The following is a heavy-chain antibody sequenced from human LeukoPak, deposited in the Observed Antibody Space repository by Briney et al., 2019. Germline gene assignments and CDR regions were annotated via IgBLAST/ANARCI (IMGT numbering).Heavy chain of an antibody. CDR2: IPIFGTS. Sequence: IPIFGTSNYAQKFQGRVTITTEESTSTAYMELSSLRSEDTAVYYCARGVVGATSYYFDYWGQGTLVTVSS. D-gene: IGHD1-26*01. CDR3: ARGVVGATSYYFDY. J-gene: IGHJ4*02. V-gene: IGHV1-69*05.